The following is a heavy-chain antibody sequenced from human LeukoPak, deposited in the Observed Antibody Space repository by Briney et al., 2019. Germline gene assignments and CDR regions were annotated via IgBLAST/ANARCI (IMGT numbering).Heavy chain of an antibody. CDR2: IYTSGST. V-gene: IGHV4-4*07. Sequence: SETLSLTCTVSGGSISSYYWSWIRQPAGKGLEWIGRIYTSGSTNYNPSLKSRVTISVDTSKNQFSLKLSSVTAADTAVYYCARDRAFYYDSSGYYDYWGQGTLVTVSS. J-gene: IGHJ4*02. D-gene: IGHD3-22*01. CDR1: GGSISSYY. CDR3: ARDRAFYYDSSGYYDY.